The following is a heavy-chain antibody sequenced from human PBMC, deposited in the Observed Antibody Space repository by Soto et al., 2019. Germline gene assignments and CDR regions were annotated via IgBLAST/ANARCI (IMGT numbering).Heavy chain of an antibody. J-gene: IGHJ6*02. CDR3: ARVIRVFGGYDRGMDV. CDR2: INHSGST. CDR1: GGSFSGYY. D-gene: IGHD5-12*01. Sequence: SETLSLTCAVYGGSFSGYYWSWIRQPPGKGLEWIGEINHSGSTNYSPSLKSRVTISVDTSKNQFSLKLSSVTAADTAVYYCARVIRVFGGYDRGMDVWGQGTTVTVSS. V-gene: IGHV4-34*01.